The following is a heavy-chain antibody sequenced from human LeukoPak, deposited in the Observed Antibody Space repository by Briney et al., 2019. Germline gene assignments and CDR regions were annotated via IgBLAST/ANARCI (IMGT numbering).Heavy chain of an antibody. CDR2: INHSGST. CDR3: ARPMYSSSWSDRDAFDI. J-gene: IGHJ3*02. D-gene: IGHD6-13*01. CDR1: GGSFSGYY. Sequence: PSETLSLTCAVYGGSFSGYYWSWIRQPPGKGLEWIGEINHSGSTNYNPSLKSRVTISVDTSKNQFSLKLSSVTAADTAVYYCARPMYSSSWSDRDAFDIWGQGTMVTVSS. V-gene: IGHV4-34*01.